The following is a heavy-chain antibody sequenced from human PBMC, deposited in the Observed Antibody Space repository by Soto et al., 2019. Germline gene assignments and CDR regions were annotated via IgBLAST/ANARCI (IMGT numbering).Heavy chain of an antibody. CDR2: INSDGSST. J-gene: IGHJ6*02. Sequence: GGSLRLSCAASGFTFSSYWMHWVRQAPGKGLVWVSRINSDGSSTSYADSVKGRFTISRDNAKNTLYLQMNSLRAEDTAVYYCARDVTTVYYYYGMDVWGQGTTVTVSS. V-gene: IGHV3-74*01. D-gene: IGHD4-17*01. CDR1: GFTFSSYW. CDR3: ARDVTTVYYYYGMDV.